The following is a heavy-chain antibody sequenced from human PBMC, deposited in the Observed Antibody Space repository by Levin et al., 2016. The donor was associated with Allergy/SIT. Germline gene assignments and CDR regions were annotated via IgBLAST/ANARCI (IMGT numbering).Heavy chain of an antibody. V-gene: IGHV5-51*01. D-gene: IGHD6-13*01. J-gene: IGHJ6*02. CDR2: IYPGDSDT. Sequence: KVSCKGSGYSFTSYWISWVRQMPGKGLEWMGIIYPGDSDTRYSPSFQGQVTISADKSISTAYLQWSSLKASDTAMYYCARLGQQQLVPTYFSHYYYYGMDVWGQGTTVTVSS. CDR1: GYSFTSYW. CDR3: ARLGQQQLVPTYFSHYYYYGMDV.